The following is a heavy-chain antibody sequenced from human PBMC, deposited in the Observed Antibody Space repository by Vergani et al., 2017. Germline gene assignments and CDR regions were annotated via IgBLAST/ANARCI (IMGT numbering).Heavy chain of an antibody. V-gene: IGHV4-34*01. D-gene: IGHD3-10*01. CDR1: GGSFSGYY. Sequence: QVQLQQWGAGLLKPSETLSLTCAVYGGSFSGYYWSWIRQPPGKGLEWIGEINHSGSTNYNPSLKSRVTISVDTSKNKFSLKLSSVTAADTAVYYCARGESPRWYYYGSGSYFYFEYWGQGTLVTVSS. CDR2: INHSGST. CDR3: ARGESPRWYYYGSGSYFYFEY. J-gene: IGHJ4*02.